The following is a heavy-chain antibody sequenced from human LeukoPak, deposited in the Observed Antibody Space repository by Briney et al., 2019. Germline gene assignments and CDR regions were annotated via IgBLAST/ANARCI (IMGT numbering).Heavy chain of an antibody. CDR3: ARSHSYYYDSSGYYSDY. V-gene: IGHV1-46*01. J-gene: IGHJ4*02. D-gene: IGHD3-22*01. CDR1: GYTFTIYY. CDR2: INPSGGST. Sequence: ASVKVSCTTSGYTFTIYYMHWVRQAPGQGLEWMGIINPSGGSTSYAQKFQGRVTMTRETSTSTVYMELSSLRSEDTAVYYCARSHSYYYDSSGYYSDYWGQGTLVTVSS.